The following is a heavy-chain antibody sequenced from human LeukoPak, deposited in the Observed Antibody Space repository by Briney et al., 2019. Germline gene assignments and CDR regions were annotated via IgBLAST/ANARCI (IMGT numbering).Heavy chain of an antibody. CDR1: GYSISSGYY. J-gene: IGHJ6*03. CDR2: IYHSGST. D-gene: IGHD1-1*01. V-gene: IGHV4-38-2*02. Sequence: SETLSLTCTVSGYSISSGYYRGWIRQPPGKGLEWIVSIYHSGSTHYNPSLKSRVTISVDRSKSQFSLNLNSVTAADTAVYYCARMFIKAVGTHYYFYMDVWGKGTTVTVSS. CDR3: ARMFIKAVGTHYYFYMDV.